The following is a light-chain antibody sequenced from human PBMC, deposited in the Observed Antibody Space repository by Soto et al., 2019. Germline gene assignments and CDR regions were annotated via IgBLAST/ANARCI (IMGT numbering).Light chain of an antibody. Sequence: DIQMTQSPSTLSASVGDRVTITCRASQFIGRSLAWYQQKPGKAPKVLIYQASSLDTGVPSRFSGSGSGTEFTLTINTLQPDDFATYSCQQYEYYWTFGQGTKVDIK. CDR3: QQYEYYWT. CDR2: QAS. CDR1: QFIGRS. V-gene: IGKV1-5*03. J-gene: IGKJ1*01.